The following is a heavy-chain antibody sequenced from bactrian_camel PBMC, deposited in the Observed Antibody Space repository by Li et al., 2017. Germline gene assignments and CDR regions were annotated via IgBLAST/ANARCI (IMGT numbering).Heavy chain of an antibody. V-gene: IGHV3S53*01. Sequence: QVQLVESGGGPVQAGGSLRLSCAASGSRFSAKCMAWFRQAPGKEREGVAGIENDGKTSYADFVKGRFTISQDSAKSILYLQMDNLKPEDTAMYYCATAPVFDVWYRSAYTSRCQGTQVTVS. CDR1: GSRFSAKC. CDR2: IENDGKT. D-gene: IGHD2*01. CDR3: ATAPVFDVWYRSAYTS. J-gene: IGHJ6*01.